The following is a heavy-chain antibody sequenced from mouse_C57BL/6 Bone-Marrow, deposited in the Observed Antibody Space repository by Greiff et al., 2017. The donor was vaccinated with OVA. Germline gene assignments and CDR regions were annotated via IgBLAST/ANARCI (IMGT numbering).Heavy chain of an antibody. CDR2: IDPNSGGT. D-gene: IGHD2-4*01. CDR3: ARGSMITTMWFAY. Sequence: QVQLQQPGAELVKPGASVKLSCKASGYTFTSYWMHWVKQRPGRGLEWIGRIDPNSGGTKYNEKFKSKATLTVDKPSSTAYMQLSSLTSEDSAVDYCARGSMITTMWFAYWGQGTLVTVSA. CDR1: GYTFTSYW. V-gene: IGHV1-72*01. J-gene: IGHJ3*01.